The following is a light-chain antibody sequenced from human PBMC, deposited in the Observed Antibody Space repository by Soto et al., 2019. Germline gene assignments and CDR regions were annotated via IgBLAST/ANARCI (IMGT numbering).Light chain of an antibody. Sequence: PGERASLWCRASQSFRGLLAWYQQKPGQAPRLLIYGASTRATGIPARFSGSGSGTEFTLTISRLDPEDFAVYYCQQYGSSASFGQGTKVDIK. CDR3: QQYGSSAS. CDR1: QSFRGL. J-gene: IGKJ1*01. V-gene: IGKV3-15*01. CDR2: GAS.